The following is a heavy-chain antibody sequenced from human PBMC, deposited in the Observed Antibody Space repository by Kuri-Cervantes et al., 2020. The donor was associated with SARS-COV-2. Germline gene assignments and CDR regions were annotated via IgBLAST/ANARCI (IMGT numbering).Heavy chain of an antibody. Sequence: GESLKTSCEVSGFLFSASAIHWVRQASGKGLEWVGRVRGKANNYATAYAASVKGRFTISRDDSKNMAYLQMNSLRAEDTAVYYCASSLVGATFDYWGQGTLVTVSS. CDR2: VRGKANNYAT. J-gene: IGHJ4*02. D-gene: IGHD1-26*01. CDR3: ASSLVGATFDY. CDR1: GFLFSASA. V-gene: IGHV3-73*01.